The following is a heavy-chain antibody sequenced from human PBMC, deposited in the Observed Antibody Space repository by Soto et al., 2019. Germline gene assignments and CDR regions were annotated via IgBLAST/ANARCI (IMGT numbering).Heavy chain of an antibody. D-gene: IGHD3-3*01. J-gene: IGHJ5*01. Sequence: ASVKVSCKASGYNFTSYGISWVRQAPGQGLEWMGWISGYNGNTNYAPKLQGRVTMTTDTSTSTAYMELRSLRSDDTAVYYCARVVVGIITIFELVTWFAPPGQGSPVTVSS. CDR2: ISGYNGNT. CDR1: GYNFTSYG. V-gene: IGHV1-18*01. CDR3: ARVVVGIITIFELVTWFAP.